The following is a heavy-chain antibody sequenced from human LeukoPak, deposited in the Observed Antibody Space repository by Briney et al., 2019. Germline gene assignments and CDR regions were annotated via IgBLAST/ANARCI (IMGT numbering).Heavy chain of an antibody. V-gene: IGHV3-11*01. D-gene: IGHD3-3*01. CDR2: ISGGGTTM. J-gene: IGHJ5*02. Sequence: GGSLRLSCAASGFIISDYYMNWIRQVPGKGLEWVSHISGGGTTMYYADSVKGRFTISRDNSKNTLYLQMNSLRAEDTAVYYCARSAPQGGTIFGVVWDPDNWFDPWGQGTLVTVSS. CDR1: GFIISDYY. CDR3: ARSAPQGGTIFGVVWDPDNWFDP.